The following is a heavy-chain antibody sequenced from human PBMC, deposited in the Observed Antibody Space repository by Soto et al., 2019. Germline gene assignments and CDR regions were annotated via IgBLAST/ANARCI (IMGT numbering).Heavy chain of an antibody. Sequence: EVHLLESGGGLVQPGGSLRLSCSAAGFTFSNYAVNWVRQAPGKGLEWVSAISGGGGSTYSADSVKGRFTISRDNSKNTLYLQTNSLRAEDTALYYCAKARSYSRGPFDYWGQGTLVTVSS. D-gene: IGHD6-13*01. J-gene: IGHJ4*02. CDR1: GFTFSNYA. V-gene: IGHV3-23*01. CDR3: AKARSYSRGPFDY. CDR2: ISGGGGST.